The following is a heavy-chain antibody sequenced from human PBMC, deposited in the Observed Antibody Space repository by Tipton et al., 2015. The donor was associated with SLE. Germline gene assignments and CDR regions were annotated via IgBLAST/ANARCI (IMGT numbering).Heavy chain of an antibody. CDR2: INPKSGGT. CDR3: ARRGAGYGMDV. J-gene: IGHJ6*02. V-gene: IGHV1-2*02. CDR1: GYTFSGYY. D-gene: IGHD1-26*01. Sequence: QLVQSGAEVKKPGASVKVSCKASGYTFSGYYVHWVRQAPGQGLEWMGWINPKSGGTDYAQKFQGRVTMTRDTSASTAYLELSSLRSEDTAVYYCARRGAGYGMDVWGQGTTVTISS.